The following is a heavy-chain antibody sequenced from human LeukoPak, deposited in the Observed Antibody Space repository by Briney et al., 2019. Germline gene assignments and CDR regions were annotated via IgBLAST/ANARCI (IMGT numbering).Heavy chain of an antibody. CDR1: GFTFRNYA. CDR3: AKKGGYDSSGYLPLEY. V-gene: IGHV3-23*01. CDR2: ISGGSST. D-gene: IGHD3-22*01. Sequence: PGGSLRLSCAASGFTFRNYAMTWVRQAPGKGLEWVSAISGGSSTYFADSVKGRFTISRDNSENTVYLQMSSLRAEDTAVYYCAKKGGYDSSGYLPLEYWGQGTLVTVSS. J-gene: IGHJ4*02.